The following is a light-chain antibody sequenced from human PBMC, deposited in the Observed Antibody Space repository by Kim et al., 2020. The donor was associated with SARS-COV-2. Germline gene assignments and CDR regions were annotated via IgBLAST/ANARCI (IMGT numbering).Light chain of an antibody. CDR3: SSYTSNSTIGVYV. Sequence: QSALTQPASVSGSPGQSITISCTGTSSDVGGYNYVSWYQQHPGKAPKLMIYDVSNRPSGVSNRFSGSKSGNTASLTISGLQAEDEADYYCSSYTSNSTIGVYVFGTGTKVTVL. CDR2: DVS. V-gene: IGLV2-14*03. J-gene: IGLJ1*01. CDR1: SSDVGGYNY.